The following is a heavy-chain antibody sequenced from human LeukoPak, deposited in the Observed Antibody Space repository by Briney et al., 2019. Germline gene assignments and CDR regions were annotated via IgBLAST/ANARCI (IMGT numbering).Heavy chain of an antibody. J-gene: IGHJ3*02. CDR3: AREYYDILTGSGLGAFDI. D-gene: IGHD3-9*01. Sequence: GGSLRLSCAASGFTFSSYAMSWVRQAPGKGLEWVSVIYSGGSTYYADSVKGRFTISRDNSKNTLYLQMNSLRAEDTAVYYCAREYYDILTGSGLGAFDIWGQGTMVTVSS. CDR1: GFTFSSYA. V-gene: IGHV3-66*01. CDR2: IYSGGST.